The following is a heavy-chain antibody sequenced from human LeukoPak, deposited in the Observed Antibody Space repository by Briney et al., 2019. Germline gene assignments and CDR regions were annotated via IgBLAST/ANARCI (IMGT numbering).Heavy chain of an antibody. CDR3: ASSPRIIMIVA. Sequence: PSETLSLTCAVYGGSFSGYYWSWIRQPPGKGLEWIGEINHSGSTNYNPSLKSRVTISVDTSKNQFSLKLSSVTAADTAVYYCASSPRIIMIVAWGQGTLVTVSS. D-gene: IGHD3-22*01. J-gene: IGHJ5*02. CDR2: INHSGST. V-gene: IGHV4-34*01. CDR1: GGSFSGYY.